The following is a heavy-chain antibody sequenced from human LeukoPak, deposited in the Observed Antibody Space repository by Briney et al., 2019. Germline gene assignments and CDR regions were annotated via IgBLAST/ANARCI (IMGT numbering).Heavy chain of an antibody. V-gene: IGHV1-8*01. CDR2: MNPNSGNT. Sequence: ASVKVSCKASGYTFSSYDINWVRQATGQGLEWMGWMNPNSGNTGYAQKFQGRVTMTRNTSISTAYMELSSLRSEDTALYYCARTYYYDSSGYHWGQGTLVTVSS. D-gene: IGHD3-22*01. CDR1: GYTFSSYD. J-gene: IGHJ4*02. CDR3: ARTYYYDSSGYH.